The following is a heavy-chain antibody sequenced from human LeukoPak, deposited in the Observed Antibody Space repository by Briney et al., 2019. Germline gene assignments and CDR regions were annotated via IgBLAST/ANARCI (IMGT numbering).Heavy chain of an antibody. J-gene: IGHJ4*02. CDR3: ATARHPDRPYYDSSGYLD. Sequence: ASVKVSCKVSGYTLTELSMHWVRQAPGKGLEWMGGFDPEDGETIYAQKFQGRVTMTEDTSTDTAYMELSSLRSEDTAVYYCATARHPDRPYYDSSGYLDWGQGTLVTVSS. CDR2: FDPEDGET. V-gene: IGHV1-24*01. CDR1: GYTLTELS. D-gene: IGHD3-22*01.